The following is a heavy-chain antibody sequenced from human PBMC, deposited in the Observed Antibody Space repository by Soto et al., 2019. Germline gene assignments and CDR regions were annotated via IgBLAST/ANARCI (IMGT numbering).Heavy chain of an antibody. V-gene: IGHV4-31*03. CDR3: ARSTHGEVFWSGYPYYYLDV. Sequence: QVQLQESGPGLVKPSQTLSLTCTVSGGSISIGGYYWSWIRRHPGKGLEWIGYIYYSGSTYYNPSLKSRDTISVDTSKVQFCLKLSAVTAADTAVYYCARSTHGEVFWSGYPYYYLDVWGKGATVTVSS. D-gene: IGHD3-3*01. CDR2: IYYSGST. J-gene: IGHJ6*03. CDR1: GGSISIGGYY.